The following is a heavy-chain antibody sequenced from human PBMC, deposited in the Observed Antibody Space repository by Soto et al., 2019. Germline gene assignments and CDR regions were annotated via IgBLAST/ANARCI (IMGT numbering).Heavy chain of an antibody. J-gene: IGHJ3*02. CDR3: ARGYXYYDITYSQDRFEAFDI. CDR1: GVSISSGGYY. D-gene: IGHD3-22*01. V-gene: IGHV4-31*03. CDR2: VYYSGSY. Sequence: PSESLSLTCPVSGVSISSGGYYCTWLRQHPGQGLEWIGYVYYSGSYYYNPSLKSRVTMSVDTSKNQYTLSMNSVTAADTAVDYCARGYXYYDITYSQDRFEAFDIWGQGTMVTVSS.